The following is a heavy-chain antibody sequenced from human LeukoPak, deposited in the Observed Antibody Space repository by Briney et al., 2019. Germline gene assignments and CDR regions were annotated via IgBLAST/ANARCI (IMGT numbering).Heavy chain of an antibody. Sequence: PGGSLRLSCAASGLTFSSYTMNWVRQAPGKGLEWVSSIRSSGNYKYYAGSVKGRFTISRDNANNSLYLQMNSLRAEDTAVYYRATDQPGYYYGMDVWGQGTTVTVS. CDR3: ATDQPGYYYGMDV. D-gene: IGHD1-14*01. J-gene: IGHJ6*02. CDR1: GLTFSSYT. CDR2: IRSSGNYK. V-gene: IGHV3-21*01.